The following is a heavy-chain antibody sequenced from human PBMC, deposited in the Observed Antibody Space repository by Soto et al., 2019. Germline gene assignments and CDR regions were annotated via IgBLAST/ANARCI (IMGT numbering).Heavy chain of an antibody. J-gene: IGHJ3*02. Sequence: EVQLVESGGGLVQPGGSLRLSCAASGFTFSSYSMNWVRQAPGKGLECVSYISSSSSTIYYADSVKGRFTISRDNAKNPLYLQMNSLRAEDGAVYYCARGGGYWPRDALDIWGQGTMVTVSS. D-gene: IGHD3-10*01. CDR2: ISSSSSTI. CDR3: ARGGGYWPRDALDI. CDR1: GFTFSSYS. V-gene: IGHV3-48*01.